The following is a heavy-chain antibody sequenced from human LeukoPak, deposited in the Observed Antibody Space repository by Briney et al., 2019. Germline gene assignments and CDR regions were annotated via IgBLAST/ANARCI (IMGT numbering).Heavy chain of an antibody. D-gene: IGHD2-2*01. J-gene: IGHJ6*03. CDR3: ARVRLPAAMVYYYMDV. V-gene: IGHV1-2*02. CDR2: INPNSGGT. Sequence: ASVKVSCKASGYTFTGSYMHWVRQAPGQGLEWMGWINPNSGGTNYAQKFQGRVTMTRDTSISTAYMELSRLRSDDTAEYYCARVRLPAAMVYYYMDVWGEGTTVTVSS. CDR1: GYTFTGSY.